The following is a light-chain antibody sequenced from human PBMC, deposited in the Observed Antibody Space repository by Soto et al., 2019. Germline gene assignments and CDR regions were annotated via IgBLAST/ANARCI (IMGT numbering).Light chain of an antibody. CDR1: QSVSSSY. V-gene: IGKV3-20*01. J-gene: IGKJ1*01. CDR3: QQYGSSPPT. Sequence: EIVLTQSPGTLSLSPGERATLSCRASQSVSSSYLAWYQQKPGQAPRLLIYGASSRATGIPDRFSGSGSGTDFTLTISRLEPEDFAVYYCQQYGSSPPTFGQGTTWISN. CDR2: GAS.